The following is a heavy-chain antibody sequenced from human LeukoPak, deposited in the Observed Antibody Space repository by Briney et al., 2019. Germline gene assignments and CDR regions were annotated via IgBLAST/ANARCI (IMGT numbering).Heavy chain of an antibody. Sequence: GGSLRLSCAASGFIFNNHYMSWVRQAPGKGLEWVANIKPDGSEKECVDSVKGRFTISRDNARNSLYLQMDSLRAEDTAVYYCARASIPYYYYGMDVWGQGTTVSVSS. J-gene: IGHJ6*02. CDR2: IKPDGSEK. V-gene: IGHV3-7*01. CDR1: GFIFNNHY. CDR3: ARASIPYYYYGMDV.